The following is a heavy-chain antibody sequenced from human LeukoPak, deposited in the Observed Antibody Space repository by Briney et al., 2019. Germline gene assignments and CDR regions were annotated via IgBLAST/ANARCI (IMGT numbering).Heavy chain of an antibody. CDR3: ARGSVIPMIRGAPFNWFDP. D-gene: IGHD3-10*01. CDR2: ISYSGST. J-gene: IGHJ5*02. V-gene: IGHV4-39*07. CDR1: GGSINSSPYY. Sequence: SETLSLTCSVSGGSINSSPYYWGWIRQPPGKGLEWIGSISYSGSTYYNPSLKSRVTISVDTSKNQFSLKLTSVTAADTAVYYCARGSVIPMIRGAPFNWFDPWGQGTLVTVSS.